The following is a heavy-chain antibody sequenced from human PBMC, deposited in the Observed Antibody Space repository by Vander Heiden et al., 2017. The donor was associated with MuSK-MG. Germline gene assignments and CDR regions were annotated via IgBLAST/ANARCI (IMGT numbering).Heavy chain of an antibody. CDR1: GGSFSGSSHY. D-gene: IGHD3-3*01. V-gene: IGHV4-39*01. CDR2: IYYSGST. Sequence: QLQLQESGPGLVKPSETLSLSCNVSGGSFSGSSHYWGWIRQPPGKGLEWIGSIYYSGSTHYNPSLKSRVTISVDTSKNQFSVNLTSVTAADTAMYYCARHTYYDFWSGYYGRFDPWGQGTQVTVSS. J-gene: IGHJ5*02. CDR3: ARHTYYDFWSGYYGRFDP.